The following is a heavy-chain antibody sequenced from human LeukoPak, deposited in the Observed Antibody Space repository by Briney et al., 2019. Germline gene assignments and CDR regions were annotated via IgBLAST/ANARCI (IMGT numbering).Heavy chain of an antibody. J-gene: IGHJ4*02. CDR2: IRYDGSNK. CDR3: ARDRIGRSTMVRGVYFDY. V-gene: IGHV3-30*02. D-gene: IGHD3-10*01. CDR1: GFTFSSYG. Sequence: GGSLRLSCAASGFTFSSYGMHWVRQAPGKGLEWVAFIRYDGSNKYYADSVKGRFTISRDNSKNTLYLQMNSLRAEDTAVYYCARDRIGRSTMVRGVYFDYWGQGTLVTVSS.